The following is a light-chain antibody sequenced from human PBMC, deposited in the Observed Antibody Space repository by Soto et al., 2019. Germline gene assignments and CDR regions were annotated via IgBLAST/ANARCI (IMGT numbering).Light chain of an antibody. Sequence: PGQSITISCTGTSSDVGGYNYVSWYQQHPGKAPKFMIYDVSNRPSGVSNRFSGSKSGNTASLTISGLQAEDEADYYCCSYTTSNTRQIVFGTGTKVTVL. CDR1: SSDVGGYNY. CDR2: DVS. CDR3: CSYTTSNTRQIV. J-gene: IGLJ1*01. V-gene: IGLV2-14*04.